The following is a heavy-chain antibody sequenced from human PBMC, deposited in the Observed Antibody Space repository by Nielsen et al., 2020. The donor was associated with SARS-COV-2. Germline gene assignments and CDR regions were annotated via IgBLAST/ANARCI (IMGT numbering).Heavy chain of an antibody. CDR1: GFTISRYG. CDR3: TKGAQLGDY. CDR2: ISYDGSVQ. D-gene: IGHD6-13*01. Sequence: GESLKISCEASGFTISRYGMHWVRQAPGKGLEWVTFISYDGSVQYYADSVKGRFTISTDISKNTLCLQMNSLRAEDTAVYYCTKGAQLGDYWGQGTLVTVSS. J-gene: IGHJ4*02. V-gene: IGHV3-30*18.